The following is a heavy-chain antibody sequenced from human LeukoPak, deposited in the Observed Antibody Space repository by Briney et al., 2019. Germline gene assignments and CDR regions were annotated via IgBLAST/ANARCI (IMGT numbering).Heavy chain of an antibody. V-gene: IGHV3-7*01. CDR1: GFAFSNYW. CDR2: IKQDGSEK. Sequence: PGGSLRLSCKASGFAFSNYWMTWVRQAPGKGLEWVANIKQDGSEKHYVDSVKGRFTISRDNANNSLYLQINSLRADDTALYYCARDPCYFDSSGNDIWGQGTMVTVSS. D-gene: IGHD3-22*01. J-gene: IGHJ3*02. CDR3: ARDPCYFDSSGNDI.